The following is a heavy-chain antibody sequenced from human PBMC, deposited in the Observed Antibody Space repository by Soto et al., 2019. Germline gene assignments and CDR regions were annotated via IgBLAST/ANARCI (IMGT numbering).Heavy chain of an antibody. V-gene: IGHV4-31*03. Sequence: SPIRSLSCHVSCVSINRGGFNWKWMPPRHGQGLEWIGYITYRGTTYAIPSLKSRVTMSVDTSKNQFSLKLSSVSAADTAVNYCAGDSGESLRFLDDWGQGDQVT. CDR3: AGDSGESLRFLDD. CDR2: ITYRGTT. CDR1: CVSINRGGFN. J-gene: IGHJ4*02. D-gene: IGHD3-10*01.